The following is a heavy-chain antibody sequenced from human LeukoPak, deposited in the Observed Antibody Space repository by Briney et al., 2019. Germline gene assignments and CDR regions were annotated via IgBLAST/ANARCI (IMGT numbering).Heavy chain of an antibody. CDR3: ASLVGGYYPPVEAFDV. Sequence: GGSLRLSCAASGFSFSSCWMHWVRQAPGKELVWVSRINGDGSTTNYADSVRGRFTISRDNAKNTLYLQMISLRADDSAVYFCASLVGGYYPPVEAFDVWGQGTMVTVSS. J-gene: IGHJ3*01. CDR2: INGDGSTT. V-gene: IGHV3-74*01. D-gene: IGHD3-3*01. CDR1: GFSFSSCW.